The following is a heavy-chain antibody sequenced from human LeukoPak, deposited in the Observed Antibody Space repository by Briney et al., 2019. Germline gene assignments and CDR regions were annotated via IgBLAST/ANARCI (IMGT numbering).Heavy chain of an antibody. D-gene: IGHD3-22*01. CDR2: ITSSGDGT. Sequence: PGGSLRLSCAASGFTVSSNYMNWVRQAPGKGLQWVSSITSSGDGTYYADSVKGRFTISRDNSENMLYLQMNSLRVEDTAVYFCAKDRPNYYGSNGHYYRRDGDYWGQGTLVTVSS. CDR3: AKDRPNYYGSNGHYYRRDGDY. V-gene: IGHV3-23*01. J-gene: IGHJ4*02. CDR1: GFTVSSNY.